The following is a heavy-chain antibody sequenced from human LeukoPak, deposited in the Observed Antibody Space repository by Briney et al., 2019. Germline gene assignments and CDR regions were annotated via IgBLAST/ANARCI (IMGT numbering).Heavy chain of an antibody. CDR2: IYYSGST. D-gene: IGHD1-1*01. J-gene: IGHJ5*02. CDR3: ARFATHVAWRPQGGFDP. V-gene: IGHV4-39*07. CDR1: GGSISSSSYY. Sequence: SETLSLTCTVSGGSISSSSYYWGWIRQPPGKGLEWIGSIYYSGSTYYNPSLKSRVTISVDTSKNQFSLKLSSVTAADTAVYYCARFATHVAWRPQGGFDPWGQGTLVTVSS.